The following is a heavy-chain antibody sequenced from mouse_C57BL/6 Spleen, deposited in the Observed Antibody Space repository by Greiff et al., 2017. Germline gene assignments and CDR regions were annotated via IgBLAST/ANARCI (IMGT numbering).Heavy chain of an antibody. V-gene: IGHV7-3*01. CDR1: GFTFTDYY. D-gene: IGHD1-1*01. CDR3: ARYITTVGLDY. J-gene: IGHJ2*01. Sequence: EVKLMESGGGLVQPGGSLSLSCAASGFTFTDYYMSWVRQPPGKALEWLGFIRNKANGYTTEYSASVKGRFTSSRDNSQSILYLQMNALRAEDSATYDCARYITTVGLDYWGQGTTLTVSS. CDR2: IRNKANGYTT.